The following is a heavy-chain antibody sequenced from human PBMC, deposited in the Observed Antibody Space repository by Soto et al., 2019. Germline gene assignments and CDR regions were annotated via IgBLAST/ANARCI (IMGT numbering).Heavy chain of an antibody. V-gene: IGHV3-30-3*01. CDR1: GFTFSSYA. CDR3: AKAFHSGYSSSWYDYYYYGMDV. CDR2: ISYDGSNK. Sequence: GGSLRLSCAASGFTFSSYAMHWVRQAPGKGLEWVAVISYDGSNKYYADSVKGRFTISRDNSKNTLYLQMNSLRAEDTAVYYCAKAFHSGYSSSWYDYYYYGMDVWGQGTTVTVSS. D-gene: IGHD6-13*01. J-gene: IGHJ6*02.